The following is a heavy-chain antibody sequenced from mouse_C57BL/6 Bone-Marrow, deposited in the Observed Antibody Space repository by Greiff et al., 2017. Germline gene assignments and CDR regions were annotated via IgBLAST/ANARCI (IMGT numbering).Heavy chain of an antibody. CDR2: ISSGGSYT. Sequence: EVQGVESGGDLVKPGGSLKLSCAASGFTFSSYGMSWVRQTPDKRLEWVATISSGGSYTYYPDSVKGRFTISRDNAKNTLYLQMSSLKSEDTAMYYCARVGGFDYWGQGTTLTVSS. CDR3: ARVGGFDY. J-gene: IGHJ2*01. D-gene: IGHD1-1*01. CDR1: GFTFSSYG. V-gene: IGHV5-6*01.